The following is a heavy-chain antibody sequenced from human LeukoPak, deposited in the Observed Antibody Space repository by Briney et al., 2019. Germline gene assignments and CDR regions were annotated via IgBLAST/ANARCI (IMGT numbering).Heavy chain of an antibody. V-gene: IGHV4-39*07. J-gene: IGHJ6*03. CDR2: IYYSGST. CDR1: GGSISCSSYF. D-gene: IGHD3-10*01. CDR3: ALLRGSGSYYNSYYYMGV. Sequence: SETLSLTCTVSGGSISCSSYFWGWIRQPPGKGLEWSGSIYYSGSTCYNPSLKSRVTISVDTSNNQFSLKLSSVTAAATAVYYSALLRGSGSYYNSYYYMGVWGKGTTVTVSS.